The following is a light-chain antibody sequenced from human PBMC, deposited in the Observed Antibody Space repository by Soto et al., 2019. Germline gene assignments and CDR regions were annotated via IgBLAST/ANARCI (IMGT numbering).Light chain of an antibody. J-gene: IGLJ1*01. CDR3: SSYTSSSTYV. CDR1: SNDVGGYNY. V-gene: IGLV2-14*01. CDR2: DVS. Sequence: QSALTQPASVSGSPGQSITISCTGTSNDVGGYNYVSWYQQHPGKAPKLMIYDVSNRPSGVSNRFSGSKSGNTVSLTISGLQAEDEADYYCSSYTSSSTYVFGTGTKLTVL.